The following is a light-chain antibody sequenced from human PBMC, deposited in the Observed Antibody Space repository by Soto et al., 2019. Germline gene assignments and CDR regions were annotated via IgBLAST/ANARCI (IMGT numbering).Light chain of an antibody. J-gene: IGKJ5*01. CDR1: QNIRNL. V-gene: IGKV1-5*01. Sequence: DIQLTQSPSTLSAAVGDSVTITCRASQNIRNLLAWYQQKPGKAPKPLIYDASSLQSGVPPRFSGSGSGTDFTLTISSLQPEDFATYYCEQAGSFPITFGQGTRLEIK. CDR2: DAS. CDR3: EQAGSFPIT.